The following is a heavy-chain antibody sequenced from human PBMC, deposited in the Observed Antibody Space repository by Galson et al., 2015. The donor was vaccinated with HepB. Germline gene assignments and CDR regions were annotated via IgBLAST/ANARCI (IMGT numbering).Heavy chain of an antibody. J-gene: IGHJ5*02. D-gene: IGHD3-22*01. V-gene: IGHV3-7*01. CDR3: ARAGDRSGYFQLRWFDP. CDR1: GFNFSSYW. CDR2: IKHDGSET. Sequence: SLRLSCAASGFNFSSYWMTWFRQAPGKGLEWMANIKHDGSETWYVDSMRGRFTISRDNAKNSLYLQMNSLRVEDTAVYYCARAGDRSGYFQLRWFDPWGQGTLVTVSS.